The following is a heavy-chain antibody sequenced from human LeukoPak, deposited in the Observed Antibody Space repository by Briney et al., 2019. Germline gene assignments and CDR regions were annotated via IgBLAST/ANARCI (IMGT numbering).Heavy chain of an antibody. CDR3: AKLDSNYYYYYGMDV. D-gene: IGHD4-11*01. CDR1: GGSISSSSYY. J-gene: IGHJ6*02. V-gene: IGHV4-39*01. CDR2: IYYSGST. Sequence: SETLSLTCTVSGGSISSSSYYWGWIRQPPGKGLEWIGSIYYSGSTYYSPSLKSRVTISVDTSKNQFSLKLSSVTAADTAVYYCAKLDSNYYYYYGMDVWGQGTTVTVSS.